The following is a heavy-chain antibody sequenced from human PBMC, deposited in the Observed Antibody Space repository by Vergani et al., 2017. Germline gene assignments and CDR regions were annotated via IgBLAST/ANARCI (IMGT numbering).Heavy chain of an antibody. D-gene: IGHD2-2*02. Sequence: VQLVQSGAEVKKPGESLRISCKGSGYSFTSYWIGWVRQMPGKGLEWMGIIYPGDSDTRYSPSFQGQVTISADKSISTAYLQWSSLKASDTAMYYCARVGDHIVVVPAAIDYYYMDVWGKGTTVTVSS. CDR1: GYSFTSYW. CDR2: IYPGDSDT. J-gene: IGHJ6*03. V-gene: IGHV5-51*01. CDR3: ARVGDHIVVVPAAIDYYYMDV.